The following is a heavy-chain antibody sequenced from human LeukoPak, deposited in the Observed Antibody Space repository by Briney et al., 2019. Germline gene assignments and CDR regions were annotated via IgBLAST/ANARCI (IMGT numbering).Heavy chain of an antibody. V-gene: IGHV1-2*02. Sequence: ASVTVPCMASVYTLTGYYMHWVRQAPGQGREWMGWMNPNSGGTKYAQKFQGRVTMTRDTSISTAYMELSRLTSDDTAMYYCTRDKLGLGELSLYDQWGQGTLVTVFS. CDR1: VYTLTGYY. CDR3: TRDKLGLGELSLYDQ. D-gene: IGHD3-16*02. CDR2: MNPNSGGT. J-gene: IGHJ5*02.